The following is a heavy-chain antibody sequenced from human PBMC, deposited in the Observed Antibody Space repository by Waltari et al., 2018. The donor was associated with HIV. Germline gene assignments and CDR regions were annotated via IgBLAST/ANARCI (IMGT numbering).Heavy chain of an antibody. CDR2: TYYRSKWYN. D-gene: IGHD3-22*01. V-gene: IGHV6-1*01. CDR1: RDGVPSNSAA. Sequence: QVQLQYSVTESAKPSQTILLTCAISRDGVPSNSAACNWIRRSPSRGLEWLGRTYYRSKWYNDYAVSVKSRIIINPDTSKNQFSLQLNSVTPEDTAVYYCARDYDSSGYLGYWGQGTLVTVSS. J-gene: IGHJ4*02. CDR3: ARDYDSSGYLGY.